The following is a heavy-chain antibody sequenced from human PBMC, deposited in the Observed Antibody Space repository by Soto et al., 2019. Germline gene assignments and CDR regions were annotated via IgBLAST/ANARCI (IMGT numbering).Heavy chain of an antibody. J-gene: IGHJ4*02. D-gene: IGHD3-22*01. CDR1: GFTFSSYS. CDR3: ARDSGYYVDY. V-gene: IGHV3-48*01. CDR2: ISSRSSTI. Sequence: EVQLVESGGGLVQPGGSLRLSCAASGFTFSSYSMNWVGQSPGKGLEWVQYISSRSSTIYYAASVKGPFTISRDIAENSLYLQMTSLRAEDTAVYYCARDSGYYVDYWGQGTLVTVSS.